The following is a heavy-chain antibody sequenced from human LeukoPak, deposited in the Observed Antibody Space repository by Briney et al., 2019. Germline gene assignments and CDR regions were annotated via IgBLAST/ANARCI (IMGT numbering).Heavy chain of an antibody. D-gene: IGHD6-25*01. CDR1: GFTFDDYG. CDR2: INWYGGST. Sequence: GGPLRLSCAASGFTFDDYGMSWVRQAPGKGLDWVSGINWYGGSTGYADSVKGRFTISRDNAKNSLYLQMNSLRAEDTALYYCARGFSGEFDYWGQGTLVTVSS. V-gene: IGHV3-20*04. J-gene: IGHJ4*02. CDR3: ARGFSGEFDY.